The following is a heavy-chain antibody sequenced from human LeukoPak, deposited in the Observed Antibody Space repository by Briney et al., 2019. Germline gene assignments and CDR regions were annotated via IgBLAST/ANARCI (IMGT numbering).Heavy chain of an antibody. D-gene: IGHD1-14*01. CDR1: GYTFTSYY. CDR2: INPSGGSA. CDR3: ARVGTYNYYGMDV. Sequence: ASVKVSCKASGYTFTSYYIHWARQAPGQGLEWMGIINPSGGSANYAQKFQGRVTMTRDTSTSTVYMELSSLRSEDTAVYYCARVGTYNYYGMDVWGQGTTVTVSS. V-gene: IGHV1-46*01. J-gene: IGHJ6*02.